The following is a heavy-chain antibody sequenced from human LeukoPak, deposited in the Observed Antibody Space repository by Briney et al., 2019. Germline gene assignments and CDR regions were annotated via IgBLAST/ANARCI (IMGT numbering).Heavy chain of an antibody. Sequence: SQTLSLTCAVSGGSISSGGYSWSWIRQPPGKGLEWIGYIYHSGSTNYNPSLKSRVTISVDKSKNQFSLKLSSVTAADTAVYYCARGGYCSGGSCPGHWYFDLWGRGTLVTVSS. J-gene: IGHJ2*01. CDR3: ARGGYCSGGSCPGHWYFDL. CDR1: GGSISSGGYS. D-gene: IGHD2-15*01. CDR2: IYHSGST. V-gene: IGHV4-30-2*01.